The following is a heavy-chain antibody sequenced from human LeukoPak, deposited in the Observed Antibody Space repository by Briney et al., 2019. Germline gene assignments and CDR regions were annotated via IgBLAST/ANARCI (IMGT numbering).Heavy chain of an antibody. CDR1: GFTFSSYA. D-gene: IGHD6-6*01. V-gene: IGHV3-23*01. CDR2: ISGSGGST. CDR3: AKEEYSSTQFDP. J-gene: IGHJ5*02. Sequence: PGGSLTLSCPASGFTFSSYAMSWVRQAPGKGLEWFSAISGSGGSTYYADSVKGRFTISIDNSKNKLYLQMNSLRAEDTAVYYCAKEEYSSTQFDPWGQGTLVTVSS.